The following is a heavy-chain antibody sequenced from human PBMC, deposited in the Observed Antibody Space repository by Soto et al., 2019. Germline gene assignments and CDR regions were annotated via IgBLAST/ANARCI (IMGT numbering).Heavy chain of an antibody. Sequence: QVQLQQWGAGLLKPSETLSLTCAVYGGSFSVYYWSWVRQPPGKGLEWIGEINDSGSTNYIPSLNRRIIISVYTSKNQFSLKLSSVTAADTAVYYCARQPSIAAPGVYYWGQGTLVTVSS. CDR2: INDSGST. CDR3: ARQPSIAAPGVYY. CDR1: GGSFSVYY. D-gene: IGHD6-6*01. V-gene: IGHV4-34*01. J-gene: IGHJ4*02.